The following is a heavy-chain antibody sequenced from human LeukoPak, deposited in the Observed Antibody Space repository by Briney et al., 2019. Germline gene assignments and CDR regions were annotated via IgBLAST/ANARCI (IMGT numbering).Heavy chain of an antibody. CDR2: ISGSGGST. CDR3: AKRPGIAVAGSTGY. V-gene: IGHV3-23*01. Sequence: GGSLRLSCAASGFTFSSYDMSWVRQAPGKGLEWVSAISGSGGSTYYADSVKGRFTISRDNSKNTLYLQMNSLRAEDTAVYYCAKRPGIAVAGSTGYWGQGTLVTVSS. J-gene: IGHJ4*02. D-gene: IGHD6-19*01. CDR1: GFTFSSYD.